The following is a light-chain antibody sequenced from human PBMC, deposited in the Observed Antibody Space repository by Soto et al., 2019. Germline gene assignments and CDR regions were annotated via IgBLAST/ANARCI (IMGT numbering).Light chain of an antibody. CDR2: DAV. CDR3: QQYGSSPWT. J-gene: IGKJ1*01. Sequence: EIVLTQSPATLSLSPGERATLSCKASHSVTNDYLAWYQQKPGQPPRLIIYDAVDRATGVPDRFSGSGSGTDFTLTISRLEPEDFAVYYCQQYGSSPWTFGQGTKVEIK. CDR1: HSVTNDY. V-gene: IGKV3-20*01.